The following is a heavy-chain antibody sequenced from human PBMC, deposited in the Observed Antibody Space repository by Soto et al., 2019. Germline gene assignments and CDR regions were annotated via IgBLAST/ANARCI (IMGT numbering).Heavy chain of an antibody. V-gene: IGHV4-30-4*01. Sequence: QVQLQESGPGLVKPSQTLSLTCTVSGGSISSGDYYWSWIRQPPGKGLEWIGYIYYSGSTYYNPSLKSRVTISVDTSKNQFSLKLSSVTAADTAVYYCARVGGGIVGATLGHYYYYYGMDVWGQGTTVTVSS. CDR3: ARVGGGIVGATLGHYYYYYGMDV. CDR2: IYYSGST. CDR1: GGSISSGDYY. D-gene: IGHD1-26*01. J-gene: IGHJ6*02.